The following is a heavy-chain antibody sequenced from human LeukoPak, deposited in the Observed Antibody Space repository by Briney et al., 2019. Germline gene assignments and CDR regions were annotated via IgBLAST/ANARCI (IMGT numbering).Heavy chain of an antibody. J-gene: IGHJ6*02. D-gene: IGHD3-22*01. V-gene: IGHV3-30*18. CDR1: GFTFSSYG. Sequence: GGALRLSCAASGFTFSSYGMHWGRQAPGKGLEWVAVISYDGSNKYYADSVKGRFTISRDNSKNTLYLQMNSLRAEDTAVYYCAKDRYYYDSSGYYYYYYGMDVWGQGTTVTVSS. CDR3: AKDRYYYDSSGYYYYYYGMDV. CDR2: ISYDGSNK.